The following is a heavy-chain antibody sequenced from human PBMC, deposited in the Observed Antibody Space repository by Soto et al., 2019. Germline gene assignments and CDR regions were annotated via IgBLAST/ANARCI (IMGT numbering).Heavy chain of an antibody. CDR2: ISGSGGST. Sequence: EVQLLESGGGLVQPGGSLRLSCAASGFTFSSYAMSWVRQAPGKGLEWVSAISGSGGSTYYADSVKGRFTISRDNSKNTLYLQMNSLRAEDTAVYCCAKSDSYDYIWGVDYWGQGTLVTVSS. J-gene: IGHJ4*02. V-gene: IGHV3-23*01. D-gene: IGHD3-16*01. CDR1: GFTFSSYA. CDR3: AKSDSYDYIWGVDY.